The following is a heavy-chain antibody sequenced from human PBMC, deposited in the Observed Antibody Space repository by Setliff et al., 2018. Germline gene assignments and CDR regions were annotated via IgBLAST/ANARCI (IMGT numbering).Heavy chain of an antibody. CDR2: INHYGST. D-gene: IGHD2-21*01. CDR1: GGSLSGYY. CDR3: ARYNSSAACFDL. Sequence: PSETLSLTCAVYGGSLSGYYWSWIRQPPGKGLEWIGEINHYGSTQSRSSLKSRVTMSVDTSKNQFSLMLRSVTAADTAIYYCARYNSSAACFDLWGPGTLVTVSS. J-gene: IGHJ5*02. V-gene: IGHV4-34*10.